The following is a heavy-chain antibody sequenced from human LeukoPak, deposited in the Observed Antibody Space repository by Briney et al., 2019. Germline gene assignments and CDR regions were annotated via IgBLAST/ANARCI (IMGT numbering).Heavy chain of an antibody. CDR2: IYYSGST. Sequence: SETLSLTCTVSGGSISSSSYYWGWIRQPPGKGLEWIGSIYYSGSTYYNPSLKSRVTISVDTSKNQFSLKLSSVTAAGTAVYYCARDSIPSLMAWFDPWGQGTLVTVSS. CDR3: ARDSIPSLMAWFDP. J-gene: IGHJ5*02. D-gene: IGHD5-24*01. V-gene: IGHV4-39*07. CDR1: GGSISSSSYY.